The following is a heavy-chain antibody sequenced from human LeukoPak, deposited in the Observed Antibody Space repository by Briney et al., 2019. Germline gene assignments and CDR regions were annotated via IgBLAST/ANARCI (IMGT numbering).Heavy chain of an antibody. V-gene: IGHV3-7*01. CDR2: ISEDETDR. CDR1: GFTFSSYW. J-gene: IGHJ3*02. CDR3: ARDGGPGGAFDI. Sequence: PGGSLRLSCAASGFTFSSYWMSWVRQAPGKGLEWVADISEDETDRYYVDSVKGRFTISRDNAKNSLYLQMNSLRAEDTAVYYCARDGGPGGAFDIWGQGTLVTVSS. D-gene: IGHD3-16*01.